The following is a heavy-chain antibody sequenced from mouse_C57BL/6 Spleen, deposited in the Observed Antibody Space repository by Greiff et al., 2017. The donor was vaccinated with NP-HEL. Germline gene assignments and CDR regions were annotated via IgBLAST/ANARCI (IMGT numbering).Heavy chain of an antibody. J-gene: IGHJ2*01. CDR3: ARDEGDYGNYPLYY. V-gene: IGHV5-4*01. D-gene: IGHD2-1*01. CDR2: ISDGGSYT. CDR1: GFTFSSYA. Sequence: DVQLVESGGGLVKPGGSLKLSCAASGFTFSSYAMSWVRQTPEKRLEWVATISDGGSYTYYPDNVKGRFTISRDNAKNNLYLQMSHLKSEDTAMYYCARDEGDYGNYPLYYWGQGTTLTVSS.